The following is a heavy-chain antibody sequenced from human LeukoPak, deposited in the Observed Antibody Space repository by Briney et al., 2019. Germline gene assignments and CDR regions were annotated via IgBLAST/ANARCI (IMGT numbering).Heavy chain of an antibody. D-gene: IGHD4-17*01. Sequence: GGSLRLSCAASGFTFSSYGMHWVRQAPGKGLEWVAVISYDGSNKYYADSVKGRFTISRDNSKNTLYLQMNSLRAEDTAVYYCAKAWGRPFTTVTNNWFDPWAREPWSPSPQ. V-gene: IGHV3-30*18. CDR1: GFTFSSYG. CDR3: AKAWGRPFTTVTNNWFDP. CDR2: ISYDGSNK. J-gene: IGHJ5*02.